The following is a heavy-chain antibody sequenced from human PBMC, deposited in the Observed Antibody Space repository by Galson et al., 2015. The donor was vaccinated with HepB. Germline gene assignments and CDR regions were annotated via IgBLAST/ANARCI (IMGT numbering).Heavy chain of an antibody. CDR3: AIAYYDFWSGYFHDAFDI. V-gene: IGHV7-4-1*02. CDR1: GYTFTSYA. Sequence: SVKVSCKASGYTFTSYAMNWVRQAPGQGLEWMGWIDTNTGNPTYAQGFTGRFVFSLDTSVSTAYLQISSLKAEDTAVYYCAIAYYDFWSGYFHDAFDIWGQGTMVTVSS. CDR2: IDTNTGNP. D-gene: IGHD3-3*01. J-gene: IGHJ3*02.